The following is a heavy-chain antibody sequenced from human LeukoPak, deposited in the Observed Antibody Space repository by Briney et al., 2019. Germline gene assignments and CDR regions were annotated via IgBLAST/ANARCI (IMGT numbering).Heavy chain of an antibody. CDR2: TSVNGAVT. D-gene: IGHD4-17*01. Sequence: GSQRLSCVASGFPFSSYWMTWVRRAPGKGLEWLSHTSVNGAVTTYADSVKGRFTISSDTAKNSLYLQLNSLTVGDTAMYYCARDRDGDEDFDYWGRGTLVTVSS. V-gene: IGHV3-48*01. CDR1: GFPFSSYW. J-gene: IGHJ4*02. CDR3: ARDRDGDEDFDY.